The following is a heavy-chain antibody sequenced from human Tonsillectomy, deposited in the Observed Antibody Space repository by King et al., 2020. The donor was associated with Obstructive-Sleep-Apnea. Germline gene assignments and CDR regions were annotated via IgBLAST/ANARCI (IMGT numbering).Heavy chain of an antibody. V-gene: IGHV1-2*02. J-gene: IGHJ4*02. CDR3: ARGRGNSVVAYYFDY. D-gene: IGHD4-23*01. CDR1: GYTFTNYY. CDR2: INPNNGGT. Sequence: VQLVESGAEVKKPGASVSVSCKASGYTFTNYYMHWVRQAPGQGLEWMGWINPNNGGTNFAQKFQGRGTMTRDTSISTAYMELSRLRSDDTAVYYCARGRGNSVVAYYFDYWGQGTLVTVSS.